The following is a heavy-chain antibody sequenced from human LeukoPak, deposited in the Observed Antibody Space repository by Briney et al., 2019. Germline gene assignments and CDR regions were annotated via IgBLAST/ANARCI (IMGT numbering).Heavy chain of an antibody. CDR1: GFTFDDYG. J-gene: IGHJ4*02. CDR3: VSSTYYYDSSGYCTD. CDR2: INGDGSST. D-gene: IGHD3-22*01. Sequence: GGSLRLSCAASGFTFDDYGMSWVRQAPGKGLVWVSRINGDGSSTTYADSVKGRFTISRDNAKNTLYLQMSSLRAEDTAVYYCVSSTYYYDSSGYCTDWGQGTLVTVSS. V-gene: IGHV3-74*01.